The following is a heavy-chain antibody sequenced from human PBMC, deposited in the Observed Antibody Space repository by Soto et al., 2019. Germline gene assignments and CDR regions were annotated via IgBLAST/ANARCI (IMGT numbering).Heavy chain of an antibody. CDR1: GFTFSKAW. V-gene: IGHV3-15*01. CDR3: TAAGVRGVVMSGMDV. CDR2: IRSNADGGTV. D-gene: IGHD3-10*01. J-gene: IGHJ6*02. Sequence: DVQLVESGGGLVNPGGSLRLSCRTSGFTFSKAWMRWVRQAPRKGLEWVGRIRSNADGGTVEYAAPVKGRFISSRDGSTNSLYLRMHRLETEDTGVYYCTAAGVRGVVMSGMDVWGQGTAVTVSS.